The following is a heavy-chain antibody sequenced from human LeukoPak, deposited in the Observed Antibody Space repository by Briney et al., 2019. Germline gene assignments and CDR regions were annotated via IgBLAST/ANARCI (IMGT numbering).Heavy chain of an antibody. CDR2: IYYSGST. CDR1: GGSISSGGSY. V-gene: IGHV4-31*03. Sequence: PSETLSLTCTVSGGSISSGGSYWSWIRQHPGKGLEWIGYIYYSGSTSYNPSLKSRVTISVDTSKNQFPLKLSSVTAADTAVYYCARDGDYGGNYYYYGMDVWGQGTTVTVSS. J-gene: IGHJ6*02. D-gene: IGHD4-23*01. CDR3: ARDGDYGGNYYYYGMDV.